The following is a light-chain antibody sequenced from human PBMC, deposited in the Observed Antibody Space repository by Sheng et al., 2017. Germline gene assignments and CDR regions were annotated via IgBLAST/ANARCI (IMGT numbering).Light chain of an antibody. CDR3: QQYYSTSIT. J-gene: IGKJ5*01. CDR2: AAS. CDR1: QGITTS. V-gene: IGKV1-NL1*01. Sequence: DIQMTQSPSSLSASVGDRVTITCRASQGITTSLAWYQQKPGKAPKLLVYAASRLESGVPARFSGGGSGTYFTLTISSLQPEDFATYYCQQYYSTSITFGQGTRLEIK.